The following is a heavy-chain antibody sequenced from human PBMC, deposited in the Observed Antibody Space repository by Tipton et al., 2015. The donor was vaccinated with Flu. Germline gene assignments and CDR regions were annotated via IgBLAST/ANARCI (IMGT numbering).Heavy chain of an antibody. CDR2: IHDSGST. J-gene: IGHJ6*02. D-gene: IGHD2-21*02. Sequence: TLSLTCTVSGGSISGYYWSWIRQPPGKRLEWMGHIHDSGSTNYNPSLKSRVTMSVDSAKNQFSLKLTSVTAADTAVYYCARTGGDNDWYDYYGMDVWGQGTTVTVSS. CDR1: GGSISGYY. CDR3: ARTGGDNDWYDYYGMDV. V-gene: IGHV4-59*01.